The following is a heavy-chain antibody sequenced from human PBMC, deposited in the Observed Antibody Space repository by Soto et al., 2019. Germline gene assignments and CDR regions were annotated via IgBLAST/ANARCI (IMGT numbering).Heavy chain of an antibody. CDR2: ISSSSSTI. Sequence: PGGSLGLSCAASGFTFSSYSMNWVRQAPGKGLEWVSYISSSSSTIYYADSVKGRFTISRDNAKNSLYLQMNSLRDEDTAVYYCAREVTMIVVVPRGGAFDIWGQGTMVTVSS. V-gene: IGHV3-48*02. D-gene: IGHD3-22*01. CDR1: GFTFSSYS. J-gene: IGHJ3*02. CDR3: AREVTMIVVVPRGGAFDI.